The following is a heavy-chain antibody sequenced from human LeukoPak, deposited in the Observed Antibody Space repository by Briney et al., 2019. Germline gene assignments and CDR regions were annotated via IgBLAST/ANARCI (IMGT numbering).Heavy chain of an antibody. CDR3: ARVLAAGTLSDYYYMDV. CDR1: GFTFSSYG. CDR2: ISYDGSNK. Sequence: GGSLRLSCAASGFTFSSYGMHWVRQAPGKGLEWVAVISYDGSNKYYADSVKGRFTISRDNSKNTLYLQMNSLRAEDTAVYYCARVLAAGTLSDYYYMDVWGKGTTVTVSS. V-gene: IGHV3-30*03. D-gene: IGHD6-13*01. J-gene: IGHJ6*03.